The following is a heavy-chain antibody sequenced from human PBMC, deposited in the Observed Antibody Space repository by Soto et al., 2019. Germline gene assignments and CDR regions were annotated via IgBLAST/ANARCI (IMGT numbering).Heavy chain of an antibody. CDR1: GFSFCTYA. CDR3: ASTWSGYYYFDS. Sequence: VGPLSHSRVASGFSFCTYAPNWGRQAPGKGLEWVSAISGSGRSTYYADSVKGRFTISRDNSKNTVYLQMNSLRVEDTAVYYCASTWSGYYYFDSWGQGTLVTVSS. CDR2: ISGSGRST. V-gene: IGHV3-23*01. D-gene: IGHD3-3*01. J-gene: IGHJ4*02.